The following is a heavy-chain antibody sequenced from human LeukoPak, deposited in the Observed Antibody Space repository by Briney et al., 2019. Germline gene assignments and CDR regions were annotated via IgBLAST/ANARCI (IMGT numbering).Heavy chain of an antibody. J-gene: IGHJ4*02. CDR2: AKNRGDGRTT. CDR1: GFTFSNDW. V-gene: IGHV3-15*07. D-gene: IGHD3-16*01. CDR3: TTEYFGGFEY. Sequence: GGSLRLSCAASGFTFSNDWMNWVRQAPGKGLEWVGRAKNRGDGRTTDYAAPVKGRFTISRDDSKRTVYLQMNSLKTEDTAVYFCTTEYFGGFEYWGQGTLVTVSS.